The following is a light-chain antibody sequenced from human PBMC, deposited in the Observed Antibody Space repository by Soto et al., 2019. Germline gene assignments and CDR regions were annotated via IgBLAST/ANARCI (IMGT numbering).Light chain of an antibody. CDR3: QQYNTWPPIT. V-gene: IGKV3-15*01. Sequence: EIVLTQSPGTLSVSPGDRVTLSCRASQSVSSKLAWYQQKPGQAPRLLIYGASTRATGIPARFSGSGSGTEFTLTISSLQSEDFVVYYCQQYNTWPPITFGQGTRLEIK. CDR1: QSVSSK. CDR2: GAS. J-gene: IGKJ5*01.